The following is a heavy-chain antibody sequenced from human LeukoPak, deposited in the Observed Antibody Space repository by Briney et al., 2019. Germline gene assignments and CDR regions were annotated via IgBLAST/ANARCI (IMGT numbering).Heavy chain of an antibody. Sequence: QPGGSLRLSCAASGFTFSSYAMHWVRQTPGKGLEWVAVISYDGSNKYYADSVKGRFTISRDNSKNTLYLQMNSLRAEDTAVYYCATTSRYSSSWYVFDYWGQGTLVTVSS. CDR3: ATTSRYSSSWYVFDY. CDR1: GFTFSSYA. V-gene: IGHV3-30*14. D-gene: IGHD6-13*01. CDR2: ISYDGSNK. J-gene: IGHJ4*02.